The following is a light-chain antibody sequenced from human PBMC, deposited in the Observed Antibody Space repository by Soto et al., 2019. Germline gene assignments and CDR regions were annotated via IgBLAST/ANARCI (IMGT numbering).Light chain of an antibody. Sequence: DIQWPRPPPTWSHPEEKRVPTTSGPSRRFIAGLAGYQQKPGKAPKLLIYDASSLESGVPSRFSGSGSGTEFTLTISSLQPDDFATYYCQQYNSYSLTFGGGTKVEIK. V-gene: IGKV1-5*01. CDR1: RRFIAG. CDR2: DAS. CDR3: QQYNSYSLT. J-gene: IGKJ4*01.